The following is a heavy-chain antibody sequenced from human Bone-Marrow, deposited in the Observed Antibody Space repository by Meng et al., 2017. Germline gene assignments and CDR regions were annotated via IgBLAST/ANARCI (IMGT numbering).Heavy chain of an antibody. CDR3: AKYSYGLGDYFDY. CDR2: ISYDGSNK. D-gene: IGHD5-18*01. V-gene: IGHV3-30*04. Sequence: GESLKISCAASGFTFSSYAMHWVRQAPGKGLEWVAVISYDGSNKYYADYVKGRFTISRHNSKNTLYLQVNSLRAEDTALYYCAKYSYGLGDYFDYWGQGALVTVS. J-gene: IGHJ4*02. CDR1: GFTFSSYA.